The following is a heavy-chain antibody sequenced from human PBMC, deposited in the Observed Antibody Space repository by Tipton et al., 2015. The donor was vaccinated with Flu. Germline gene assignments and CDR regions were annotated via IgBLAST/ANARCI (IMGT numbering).Heavy chain of an antibody. Sequence: TLSLTCSVSGASVGSPYCWGWVRQPPGKGLEWLGNVCPGSPYYNASLRSRVTISLDGHRGRFSLRLASVTAAGTAVYFCARRDFSNYVSQPKNWFDLWGQGALGTVAS. CDR2: VCPGSP. CDR3: ARRDFSNYVSQPKNWFDL. J-gene: IGHJ5*02. V-gene: IGHV4-38-2*01. CDR1: GASVGSPYC. D-gene: IGHD4-11*01.